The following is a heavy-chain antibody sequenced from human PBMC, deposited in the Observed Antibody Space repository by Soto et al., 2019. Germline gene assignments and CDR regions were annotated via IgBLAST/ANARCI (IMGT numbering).Heavy chain of an antibody. CDR1: GGSISSGDYD. CDR3: ARHLTYCSAGSCYSDFPYYGMDV. D-gene: IGHD2-15*01. Sequence: SETLSLTCTVFGGSISSGDYDWSWIRQPPGKGLEWIGHTNYSGSTYYNPSLKSRVTMSIDTSKNQFSLKLSSVTAADTAVYYCARHLTYCSAGSCYSDFPYYGMDVWGQGTTVTVSS. CDR2: TNYSGST. V-gene: IGHV4-30-4*01. J-gene: IGHJ6*02.